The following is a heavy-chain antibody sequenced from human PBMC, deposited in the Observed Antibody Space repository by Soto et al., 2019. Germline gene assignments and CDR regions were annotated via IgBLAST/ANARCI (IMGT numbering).Heavy chain of an antibody. Sequence: QVQLQESGPGLVKPSQTLSLTCTVSGGSISSGGYYWGWIRQHPGKGLEWIGFIYYSGSTYYNPSLKSRLTISVDTSKNQFSLKLSSVTAADTAVYYCARDSSGSGYFHYGLDIWGQGTTVTVSS. D-gene: IGHD3-22*01. V-gene: IGHV4-31*03. CDR2: IYYSGST. J-gene: IGHJ6*02. CDR3: ARDSSGSGYFHYGLDI. CDR1: GGSISSGGYY.